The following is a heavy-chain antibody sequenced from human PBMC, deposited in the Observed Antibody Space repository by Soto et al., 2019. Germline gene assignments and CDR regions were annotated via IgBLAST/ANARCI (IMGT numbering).Heavy chain of an antibody. Sequence: LRLSCAASGFTFSNYTMHWVRQAPGKGLEWVALISYDEIDKYFADAVKGRFTISRDNSKNTLYLQMNSLRAEDTAVYYCASWYYDSSGYRQAGGFDPWGQGTLVTVSS. CDR1: GFTFSNYT. D-gene: IGHD3-22*01. J-gene: IGHJ5*02. CDR2: ISYDEIDK. V-gene: IGHV3-30*04. CDR3: ASWYYDSSGYRQAGGFDP.